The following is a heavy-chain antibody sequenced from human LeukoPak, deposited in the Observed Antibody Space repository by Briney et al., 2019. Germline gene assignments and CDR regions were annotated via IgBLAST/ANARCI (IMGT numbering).Heavy chain of an antibody. CDR2: INHSGST. Sequence: PSETLSLTCAVYGGSFSGYYWSWTRQPPGRGLEWIGEINHSGSTNYNPSLKSRVTISVDTSKTQFSLKLSSVTAADTAVYYCASTPAAGPFDYWGQGTLVTVSS. CDR3: ASTPAAGPFDY. D-gene: IGHD6-13*01. CDR1: GGSFSGYY. V-gene: IGHV4-34*01. J-gene: IGHJ4*02.